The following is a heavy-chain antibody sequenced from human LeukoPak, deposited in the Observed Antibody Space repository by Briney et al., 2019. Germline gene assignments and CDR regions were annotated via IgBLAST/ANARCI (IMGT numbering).Heavy chain of an antibody. CDR2: ISPRGDIT. CDR3: ASGIYCSGGSCYSAFGY. D-gene: IGHD2-15*01. CDR1: GFSFSSHG. J-gene: IGHJ4*02. V-gene: IGHV3-23*01. Sequence: GGSLRLSCAASGFSFSSHGINWVRQAPGKGLEWVSGISPRGDITYYTDSVQGRFIISRDNSKNMMYVQMNSLRPEDTAVYFCASGIYCSGGSCYSAFGYWGQGTLVTVSS.